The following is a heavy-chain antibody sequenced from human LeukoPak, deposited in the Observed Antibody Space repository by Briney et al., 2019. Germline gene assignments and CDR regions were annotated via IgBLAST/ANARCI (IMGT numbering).Heavy chain of an antibody. CDR3: AKDGRARYCSGGSCGRDYYQYYGMDV. CDR2: ISGSGGST. D-gene: IGHD2-15*01. CDR1: GFTFSSYA. Sequence: PGGSLRLSCAASGFTFSSYAMSWVRQAPGKGLEWVSSISGSGGSTYYADSVKGRYTISRDNSKNTLYLQMNSPRAEDTAVYYCAKDGRARYCSGGSCGRDYYQYYGMDVWGQGTTVTVSS. J-gene: IGHJ6*02. V-gene: IGHV3-23*01.